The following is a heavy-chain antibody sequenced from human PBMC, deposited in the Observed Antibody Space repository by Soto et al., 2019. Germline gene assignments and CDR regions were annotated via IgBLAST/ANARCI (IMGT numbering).Heavy chain of an antibody. Sequence: PSETLSLTCTVSGGSISSGDYYWSWIRQPPGKGLEWIGYIYYSGSTYYNPSLKSRVTISVDTSKNQFSLKLSSVTAADTAVYYCARQPLTSYQFDYWGQGTLVTVSS. CDR2: IYYSGST. D-gene: IGHD2-2*01. CDR3: ARQPLTSYQFDY. J-gene: IGHJ4*02. V-gene: IGHV4-30-4*01. CDR1: GGSISSGDYY.